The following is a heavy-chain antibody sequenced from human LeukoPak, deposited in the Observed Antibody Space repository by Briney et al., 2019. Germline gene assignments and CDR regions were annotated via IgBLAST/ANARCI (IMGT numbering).Heavy chain of an antibody. Sequence: SQTLSLTCTVSGGSISSGDYYWIWIRQPPGKGLEWVGYSYYSGSTYYNPALKSRVTISVDTSKNQFSLKLSSVTAADTAVYYCAREWSLNYCSGGSCYLNWFDPWGQGTLVTVSS. CDR2: SYYSGST. V-gene: IGHV4-30-4*01. CDR3: AREWSLNYCSGGSCYLNWFDP. J-gene: IGHJ5*02. D-gene: IGHD2-15*01. CDR1: GGSISSGDYY.